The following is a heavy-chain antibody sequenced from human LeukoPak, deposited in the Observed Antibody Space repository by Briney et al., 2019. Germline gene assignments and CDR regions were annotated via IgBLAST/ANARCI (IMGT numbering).Heavy chain of an antibody. V-gene: IGHV1-2*02. CDR1: GYTFTGFC. J-gene: IGHJ1*01. CDR2: LNPNSGGT. Sequence: ASVKVSCKASGYTFTGFCIHWVRQAPGQGLEWMGWLNPNSGGTNYAQNFQGRVTMTRDTSVSTGYMELSRLRSDDTAVYYCARDLDNYSGSGSYYNGDPLFQHWGQGTLVTVSS. D-gene: IGHD3-10*01. CDR3: ARDLDNYSGSGSYYNGDPLFQH.